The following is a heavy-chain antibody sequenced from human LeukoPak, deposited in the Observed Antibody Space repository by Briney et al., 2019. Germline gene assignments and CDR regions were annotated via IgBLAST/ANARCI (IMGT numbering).Heavy chain of an antibody. J-gene: IGHJ4*02. CDR2: IYTSGRS. CDR3: AKVGDYYDKGGYYWEYYFDY. V-gene: IGHV4-4*07. CDR1: GGSVSSYY. D-gene: IGHD3-22*01. Sequence: SETLSLTCTVSGGSVSSYYWSWIRQPAGKGLEWIGRIYTSGRSDYNPSLKSRVTMSVDTSKNQFSLKLSSVTAADTAVYYCAKVGDYYDKGGYYWEYYFDYWGQGTLVTVSS.